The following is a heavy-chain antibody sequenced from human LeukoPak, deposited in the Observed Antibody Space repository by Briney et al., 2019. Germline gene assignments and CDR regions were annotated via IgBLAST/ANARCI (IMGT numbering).Heavy chain of an antibody. Sequence: PGGSLRLSCAASGFTFSHYWMTWVRQAPGKGLEWVANIKQDGSEKYYVDSVKGRFTISRDNAKNSLYLQMNSLRAEDTAVYFCAIYRYGSSCYIYWGQGTLVTVPS. J-gene: IGHJ4*02. D-gene: IGHD6-13*01. V-gene: IGHV3-7*01. CDR1: GFTFSHYW. CDR3: AIYRYGSSCYIY. CDR2: IKQDGSEK.